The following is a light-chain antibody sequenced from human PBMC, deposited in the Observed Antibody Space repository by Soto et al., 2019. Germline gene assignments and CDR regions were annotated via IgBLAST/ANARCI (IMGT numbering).Light chain of an antibody. V-gene: IGKV3-20*01. CDR1: QTIRSNY. J-gene: IGKJ1*01. CDR3: LQYGSSPWT. CDR2: GAS. Sequence: ETVLTQSPGTLSLSPGERATLSCRASQTIRSNYLAWYRQTPGQAPRLLIYGASNRATGIADRFSGSGSGTDFTLIISRLEPEDFALYYCLQYGSSPWTFGKGTKVEIK.